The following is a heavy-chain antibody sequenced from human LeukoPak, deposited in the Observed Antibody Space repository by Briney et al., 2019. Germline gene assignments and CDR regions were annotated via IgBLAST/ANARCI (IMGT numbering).Heavy chain of an antibody. Sequence: GGSLRLSCAASGFTFSSFAMIWVRQAPGKGLEWVSAITGSGGSTYYADSVKGRFTTSRDNPKNTLYLQMNSLRAEDTAIYYCAQLIETAATENWGQGTLVTVSS. D-gene: IGHD6-13*01. CDR1: GFTFSSFA. CDR2: ITGSGGST. J-gene: IGHJ4*02. CDR3: AQLIETAATEN. V-gene: IGHV3-23*01.